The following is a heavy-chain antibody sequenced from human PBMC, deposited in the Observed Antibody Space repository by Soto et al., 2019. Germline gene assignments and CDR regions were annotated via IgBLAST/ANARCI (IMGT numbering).Heavy chain of an antibody. CDR1: DSSNLGGNR. CDR3: AKDLLITPR. Sequence: SETVWQTVVDADSSNLGGNRWSWIRQSPGKGPEWIGEVFHSGRTNYNPSLKSRVTISMNKSTNQFSLMLTSVTAADTAVYYCAKDLLITPRWARGTRLTISA. CDR2: VFHSGRT. D-gene: IGHD2-21*01. J-gene: IGHJ4*01. V-gene: IGHV4-4*02.